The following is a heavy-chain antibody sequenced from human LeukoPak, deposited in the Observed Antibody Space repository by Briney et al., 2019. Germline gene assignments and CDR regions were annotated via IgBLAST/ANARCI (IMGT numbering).Heavy chain of an antibody. CDR3: ARRSHLDWYFDL. CDR1: GVSISSGGYY. Sequence: SQTLSLTCTVSGVSISSGGYYRSWIRQPPGKGLEWIGSIYYSGSTYYNPSLKSRVTISVDTSKNQFSLKLSSVTAADTAVYYCARRSHLDWYFDLWGRGTLVTVSS. V-gene: IGHV4-39*01. CDR2: IYYSGST. J-gene: IGHJ2*01.